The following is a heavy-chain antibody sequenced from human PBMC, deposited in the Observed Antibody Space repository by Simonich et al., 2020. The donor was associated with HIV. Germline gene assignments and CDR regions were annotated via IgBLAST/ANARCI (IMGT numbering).Heavy chain of an antibody. J-gene: IGHJ4*02. D-gene: IGHD3-10*01. V-gene: IGHV3-21*01. CDR3: ARDGYGSVSSGLFDY. CDR1: GFTFSSFW. Sequence: EVQLVESGGGLVQPGGSLRLSCAASGFTFSSFWMGWVRQAPGKGLEWVSPISSSRSYKYYADSGKGRFTIYRDNAKNSLYLQMNSLRAEDTAVYYCARDGYGSVSSGLFDYWGQGTLVTVSS. CDR2: ISSSRSYK.